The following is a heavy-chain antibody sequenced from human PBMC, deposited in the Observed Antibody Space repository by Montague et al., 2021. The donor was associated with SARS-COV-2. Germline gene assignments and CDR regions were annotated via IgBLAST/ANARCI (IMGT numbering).Heavy chain of an antibody. CDR2: TNYRSKWTS. J-gene: IGHJ4*02. Sequence: CAISGDSVRINTAAWNWIRQSPSGGLEWLGRTNYRSKWTSDYATSVEGRISIDPDTSKNQFFLHLRSVTPEDTGVYYCVRDTGSAQAGFDAWGQGTLVTVSS. V-gene: IGHV6-1*01. CDR3: VRDTGSAQAGFDA. CDR1: GDSVRINTAA. D-gene: IGHD4-17*01.